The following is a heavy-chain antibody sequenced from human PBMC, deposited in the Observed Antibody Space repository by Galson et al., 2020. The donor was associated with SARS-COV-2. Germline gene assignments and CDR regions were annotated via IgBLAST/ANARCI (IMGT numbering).Heavy chain of an antibody. V-gene: IGHV3-30*03. CDR1: GFTFSSYW. J-gene: IGHJ4*02. CDR2: ISYDGSNK. D-gene: IGHD3-22*01. CDR3: ASNYYDSSGYYYVWSDY. Sequence: GGSLRLSCAASGFTFSSYWMHWVRQAPGKGLEWVAVISYDGSNKYYADSVKGRFTISRDNSKNTLYLQMNSLRAEDTAVYYCASNYYDSSGYYYVWSDYWGQGTLVTVSS.